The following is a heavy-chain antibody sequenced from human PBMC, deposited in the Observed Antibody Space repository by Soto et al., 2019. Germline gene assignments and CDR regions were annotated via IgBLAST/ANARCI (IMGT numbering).Heavy chain of an antibody. V-gene: IGHV1-3*01. CDR2: INAGNGNT. Sequence: GASVKVSCKASGYTFTSYAMHWVRQAPGQRLEWMGWINAGNGNTKYSQKFQGRVTITRDTSASTAYMELRSLRSDDTAVYYCARVRLFRYDDTYGPLDYWGQGTLVTVSS. CDR1: GYTFTSYA. J-gene: IGHJ4*02. D-gene: IGHD3-22*01. CDR3: ARVRLFRYDDTYGPLDY.